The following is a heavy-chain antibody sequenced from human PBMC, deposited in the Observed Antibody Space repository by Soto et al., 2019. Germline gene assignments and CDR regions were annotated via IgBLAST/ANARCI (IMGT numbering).Heavy chain of an antibody. CDR1: GGTFTTYA. CDR2: IIPMYNKP. CDR3: ARGYSGGYYYAMDV. J-gene: IGHJ6*02. D-gene: IGHD4-4*01. V-gene: IGHV1-69*01. Sequence: QVQLVQSGAEVKKPGSSVRVSCQASGGTFTTYAFYWVRQAPGQGLEWMGGIIPMYNKPNYAPNFLGRVTISADPSTSTAYMELTTLRSEDTAVYFCARGYSGGYYYAMDVWGQGTTVTVSS.